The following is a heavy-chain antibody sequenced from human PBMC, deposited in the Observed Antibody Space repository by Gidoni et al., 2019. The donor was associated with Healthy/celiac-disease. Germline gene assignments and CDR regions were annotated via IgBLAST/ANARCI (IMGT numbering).Heavy chain of an antibody. CDR1: GGSISSYY. V-gene: IGHV4-59*01. D-gene: IGHD3-10*01. Sequence: QVQLQESGPGLVKPSETLSLTCTVSGGSISSYYWSWIRQPPGKGLEWIGYIYYSGSTNYNPSLKSRVTISVDTSKNQFSLKLSSVTAADTAVYYCASGEYYYGSGSMDVWGQGTTVTVSS. J-gene: IGHJ6*02. CDR2: IYYSGST. CDR3: ASGEYYYGSGSMDV.